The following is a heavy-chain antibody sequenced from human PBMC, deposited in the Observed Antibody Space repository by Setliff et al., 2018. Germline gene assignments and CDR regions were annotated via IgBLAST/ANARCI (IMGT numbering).Heavy chain of an antibody. CDR2: ISGSGGYT. V-gene: IGHV3-23*01. J-gene: IGHJ5*02. Sequence: GGSLRLSCAASGFTFSSYAMSWVRQAPGEGLEWVSAISGSGGYTYYADSVKGRFTISRDDSRNTVLLQMNNLRTDDTAVYYCARGEKYYYESSGYSLDAWGLGTLVTVSS. CDR1: GFTFSSYA. CDR3: ARGEKYYYESSGYSLDA. D-gene: IGHD3-22*01.